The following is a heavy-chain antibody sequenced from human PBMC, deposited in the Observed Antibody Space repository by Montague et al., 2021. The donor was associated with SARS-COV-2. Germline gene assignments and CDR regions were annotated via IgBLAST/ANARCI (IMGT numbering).Heavy chain of an antibody. V-gene: IGHV4-31*03. D-gene: IGHD3-22*01. CDR3: ARDTRIAMLVVVTRYGLDV. J-gene: IGHJ6*02. Sequence: TLSLTCTVSGGSISSGGYYWSWIRQHPGKGLEWIGYIYYSGSTYYNPSLKSRVTISVDTSKNQFSLKMSSVTAADTAVYYCARDTRIAMLVVVTRYGLDVWGQGTTVTVSS. CDR1: GGSISSGGYY. CDR2: IYYSGST.